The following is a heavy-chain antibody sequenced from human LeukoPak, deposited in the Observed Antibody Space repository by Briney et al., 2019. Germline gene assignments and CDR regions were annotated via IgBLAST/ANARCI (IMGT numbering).Heavy chain of an antibody. Sequence: PSGTLSLTCTVSGGSISSSSYYWGWIRQPPGKGLEWIGSIYYSGSTYYNPSLKSRVTISVDTSKNQFSLKLSSVTAADTAVYYCARQGAELELRVWFDPWGQGTLVTVSS. CDR1: GGSISSSSYY. CDR2: IYYSGST. J-gene: IGHJ5*02. V-gene: IGHV4-39*01. D-gene: IGHD1-7*01. CDR3: ARQGAELELRVWFDP.